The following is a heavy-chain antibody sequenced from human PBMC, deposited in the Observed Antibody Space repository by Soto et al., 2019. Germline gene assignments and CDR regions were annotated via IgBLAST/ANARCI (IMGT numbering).Heavy chain of an antibody. J-gene: IGHJ6*02. D-gene: IGHD4-17*01. CDR3: ARDWSTYYYGMDV. CDR1: GFTFSSYW. Sequence: LRLSCAASGFTFSSYWMHWVRQAPGKGLVWVSRINSDGSSTSYADSVKGRFTISRDNAKNTLYLQMNSLRAEDTAVYYCARDWSTYYYGMDVWGQGTTVTVS. CDR2: INSDGSST. V-gene: IGHV3-74*01.